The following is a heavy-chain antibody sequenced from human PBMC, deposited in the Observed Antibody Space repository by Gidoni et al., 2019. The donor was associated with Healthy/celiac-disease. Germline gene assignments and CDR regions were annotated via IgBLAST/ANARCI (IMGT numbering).Heavy chain of an antibody. CDR2: IYYSGST. D-gene: IGHD3-16*02. Sequence: QLQLQESDPGLVKPSETRSLTCTVSGGSISSSSYYWGWIRQPPGKGLEWIGSIYYSGSTYYNPSLNSRVTISVDTSKNQFSLKLSSVTAADTAVYYCARQHRFYFDYWGQGTLVTVSS. CDR1: GGSISSSSYY. J-gene: IGHJ4*02. V-gene: IGHV4-39*01. CDR3: ARQHRFYFDY.